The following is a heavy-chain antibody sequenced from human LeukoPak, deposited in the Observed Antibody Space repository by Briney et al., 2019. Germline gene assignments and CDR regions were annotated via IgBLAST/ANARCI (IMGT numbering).Heavy chain of an antibody. D-gene: IGHD6-19*01. CDR2: INPNSGGT. J-gene: IGHJ4*02. CDR3: ARNPDPSGWSQTTDS. CDR1: GYTFTVYY. Sequence: GASVKVSCKASGYTFTVYYMHWVRQAPGQGLGWMGWINPNSGGTKYAQKSQGRVTMTRDASISTAYLALSSLRSDDTAVYYCARNPDPSGWSQTTDSWGQGTLVTVSS. V-gene: IGHV1-2*02.